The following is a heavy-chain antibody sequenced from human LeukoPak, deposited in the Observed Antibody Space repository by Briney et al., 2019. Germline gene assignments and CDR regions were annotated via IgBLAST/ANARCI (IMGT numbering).Heavy chain of an antibody. CDR3: ARDGGGTGY. J-gene: IGHJ4*02. D-gene: IGHD2-21*01. V-gene: IGHV3-7*01. CDR2: IKQDGSEK. Sequence: PGGSLRLSCAASGFSVSDYWMTWVRQAPGKGLEWVANIKQDGSEKTYVDSVKGRFTISRDNAKNSLYLQMNSLRAEDTAVYYCARDGGGTGYWGQGTLVTVSS. CDR1: GFSVSDYW.